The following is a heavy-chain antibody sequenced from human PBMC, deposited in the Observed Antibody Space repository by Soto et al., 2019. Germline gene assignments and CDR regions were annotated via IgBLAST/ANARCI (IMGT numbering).Heavy chain of an antibody. J-gene: IGHJ6*03. CDR1: GYTFTSYA. CDR3: ARAPQSIDDYDSYMDV. Sequence: QVQLVQSGDEVKKPGASVKVSCKASGYTFTSYAMHWVRQAPGQRLEWMGLINAGNGNTKYSQKFQGKVTITRATSASTAYMELSSLRSADTAVYYCARAPQSIDDYDSYMDVWGKGTTVTVAS. CDR2: INAGNGNT. D-gene: IGHD6-6*01. V-gene: IGHV1-3*01.